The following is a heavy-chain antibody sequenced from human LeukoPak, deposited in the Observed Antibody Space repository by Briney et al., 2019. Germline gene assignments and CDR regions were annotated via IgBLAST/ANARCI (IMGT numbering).Heavy chain of an antibody. Sequence: SETLSLTCTISGGSISSYYWSWIRQPPGKGLEWIGYIYYIGSTYYNPSLKSRVTISIDASKNHFSLKLSSVTAADTAVYYCARCMTGTTYILDYWGQGTLVTVSS. D-gene: IGHD1-7*01. J-gene: IGHJ4*02. CDR2: IYYIGST. V-gene: IGHV4-59*01. CDR1: GGSISSYY. CDR3: ARCMTGTTYILDY.